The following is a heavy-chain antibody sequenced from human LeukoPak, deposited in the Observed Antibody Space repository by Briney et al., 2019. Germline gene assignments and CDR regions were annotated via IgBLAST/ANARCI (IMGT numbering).Heavy chain of an antibody. J-gene: IGHJ4*02. D-gene: IGHD3-22*01. Sequence: ASVKVSFKASGYMFTTYYMHWVRQAPGQGLEWMGIINPSAGSTTYAQKFQGRVTMTRDTSTSTVYMELSSLRSEDTAVYYCARAADSSSTLSSLLYWGQGTLVTVSS. CDR3: ARAADSSSTLSSLLY. CDR2: INPSAGST. V-gene: IGHV1-46*01. CDR1: GYMFTTYY.